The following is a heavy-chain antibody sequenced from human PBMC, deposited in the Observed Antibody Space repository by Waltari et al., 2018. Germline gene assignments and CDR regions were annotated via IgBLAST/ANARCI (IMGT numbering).Heavy chain of an antibody. Sequence: QVQLQESGPGLVKPSENLSLTCDVSGYSINSGYYCGWIRQAPGKGLEWIATIYHAGDTFYNPSLKSRVTISMDTSKNQFSLKLNSVTAADTAVYFCSRQVLGYCTSAACRRLESWGQGTLVTVSS. CDR1: GYSINSGYY. D-gene: IGHD2-2*03. J-gene: IGHJ4*02. CDR3: SRQVLGYCTSAACRRLES. CDR2: IYHAGDT. V-gene: IGHV4-38-2*01.